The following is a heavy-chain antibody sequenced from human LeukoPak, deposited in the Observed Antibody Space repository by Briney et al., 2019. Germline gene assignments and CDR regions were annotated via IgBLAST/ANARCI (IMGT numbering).Heavy chain of an antibody. D-gene: IGHD3-10*01. CDR2: ISSSSSYI. V-gene: IGHV3-21*01. Sequence: GGSLXLSCAASGFTFSSYSMNWVRQAPGKGLEWVSSISSSSSYIYYADSVKGRFTISRDNAKNSVYLQMNRLRAEDTAVYYXXXAPXGVRGVKYFDYWGQGTLVTVSS. CDR1: GFTFSSYS. CDR3: XXAPXGVRGVKYFDY. J-gene: IGHJ4*02.